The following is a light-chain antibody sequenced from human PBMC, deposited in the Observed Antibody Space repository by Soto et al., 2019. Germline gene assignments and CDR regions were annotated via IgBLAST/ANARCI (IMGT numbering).Light chain of an antibody. J-gene: IGLJ3*02. CDR2: EVS. CDR3: SSFAGTNNLWV. CDR1: SSDVGGYNY. Sequence: QSALTQPPSASGSPGQSVTISCTGTSSDVGGYNYVSWYQQHPGKAPKLMIYEVSKRPSGVPDRFSGSESGNTASLTVSGLQAEDEADYYCSSFAGTNNLWVFGGGTKLIVL. V-gene: IGLV2-8*01.